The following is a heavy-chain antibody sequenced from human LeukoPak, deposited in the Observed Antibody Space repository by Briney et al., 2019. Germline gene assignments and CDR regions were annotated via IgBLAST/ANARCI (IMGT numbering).Heavy chain of an antibody. CDR3: ASDYYYDSSGYPHPGPDAFDI. CDR1: GHTFTSYD. CDR2: MNPNSGNT. V-gene: IGHV1-8*01. D-gene: IGHD3-22*01. Sequence: ASVKVSCKASGHTFTSYDINWVRQATGQGLEWMGWMNPNSGNTGYAQKFQGRVTMTRNTSISTAYMELSSLRSEDTAVYYCASDYYYDSSGYPHPGPDAFDIWGQGTMVTVSS. J-gene: IGHJ3*02.